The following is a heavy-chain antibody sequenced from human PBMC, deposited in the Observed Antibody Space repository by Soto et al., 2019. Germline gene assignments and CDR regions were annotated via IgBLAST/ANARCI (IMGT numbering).Heavy chain of an antibody. Sequence: SETLSLTCTVSGGSTSSDNYWSWIRQPPGKGLEWIGRIYYSGNTDYNPSPKSRLAISIDTSKNQFSLKLSSVTAADTAVYFCAREGGESSDGLYYFDSWGQGSLVTVSS. D-gene: IGHD3-16*01. CDR3: AREGGESSDGLYYFDS. CDR1: GGSTSSDNY. V-gene: IGHV4-30-4*01. J-gene: IGHJ4*02. CDR2: IYYSGNT.